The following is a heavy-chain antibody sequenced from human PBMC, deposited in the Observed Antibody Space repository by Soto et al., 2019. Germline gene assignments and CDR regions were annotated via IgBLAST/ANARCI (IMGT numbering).Heavy chain of an antibody. Sequence: ASVKVSCKASGYAFSHYGITWVRQAPGQGLEWMGWIGPYNGKTNYAQKLQGRVTMTTDTSTGTAYMELRSLRSDDTAVYFCVRDLDGSGSYYTDYWGQGTLVTVYS. CDR2: IGPYNGKT. D-gene: IGHD3-10*01. CDR3: VRDLDGSGSYYTDY. CDR1: GYAFSHYG. V-gene: IGHV1-18*01. J-gene: IGHJ4*02.